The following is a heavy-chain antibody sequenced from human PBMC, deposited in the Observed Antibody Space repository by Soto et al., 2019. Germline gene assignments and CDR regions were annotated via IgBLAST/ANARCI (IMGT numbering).Heavy chain of an antibody. CDR2: INHSGST. V-gene: IGHV4-34*01. J-gene: IGHJ5*02. CDR3: SRGRGYCYGYWFDP. Sequence: QVQLQQWGAGLLKPSETLSLTCAVYGGSFSGYYWSWIRQPPGKGLEWIGEINHSGSTNYNPSRNSRVTISVDTSKNPFSLKLSSVTAADTAVYYCSRGRGYCYGYWFDPWGQGTLVPVAS. CDR1: GGSFSGYY. D-gene: IGHD5-18*01.